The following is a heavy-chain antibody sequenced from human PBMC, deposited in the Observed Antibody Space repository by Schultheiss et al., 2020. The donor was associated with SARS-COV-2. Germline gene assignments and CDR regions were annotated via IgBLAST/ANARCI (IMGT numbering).Heavy chain of an antibody. V-gene: IGHV4-61*08. CDR3: ARHWGAMVRGVLQDWFDP. D-gene: IGHD3-10*01. CDR2: IYYSGST. Sequence: SETLSLTCTVSGGSISSGGYYWSWIRQHPGKGLEWIGYIYYSGSTNYNPSLKSRVTISVDTSRNQFSLTLNSVTAADTATYYCARHWGAMVRGVLQDWFDPWGQGTLVTVSS. CDR1: GGSISSGGYY. J-gene: IGHJ5*02.